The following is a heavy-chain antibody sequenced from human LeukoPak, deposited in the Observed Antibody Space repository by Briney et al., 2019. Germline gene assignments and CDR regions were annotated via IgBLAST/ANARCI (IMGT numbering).Heavy chain of an antibody. CDR3: ARDPYYDILTGYLIRGTFDI. Sequence: SETLSLTCTVSGYSISSGYYWGWIRQPPGKGLEWIGSIYHSGRTFYNPSLKSRVTTSVDTSKNQFSLKLNSVTAADTAVYYCARDPYYDILTGYLIRGTFDIWGLGTMVTVSS. J-gene: IGHJ3*02. CDR2: IYHSGRT. CDR1: GYSISSGYY. V-gene: IGHV4-38-2*02. D-gene: IGHD3-9*01.